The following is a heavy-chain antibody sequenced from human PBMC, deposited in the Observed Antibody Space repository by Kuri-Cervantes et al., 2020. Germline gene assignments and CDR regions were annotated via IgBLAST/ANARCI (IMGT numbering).Heavy chain of an antibody. CDR1: GFTFSSYS. CDR3: ARDREWLLWYFDY. Sequence: LSLTCAASGFTFSSYSMNWVRQAPGKGLEWVSSISSSSSYIYYADSVKGRFTISRDNAKNSLYLQMNSLRAEDTAVYYCARDREWLLWYFDYWGQGTLVTVSS. J-gene: IGHJ4*02. V-gene: IGHV3-21*03. CDR2: ISSSSSYI. D-gene: IGHD3-3*01.